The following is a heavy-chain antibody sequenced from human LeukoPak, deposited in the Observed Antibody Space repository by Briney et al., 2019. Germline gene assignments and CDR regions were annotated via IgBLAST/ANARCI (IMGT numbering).Heavy chain of an antibody. Sequence: ASVKVSCKASGFKFTGYDINWVRQASGRGLEWMGWMNPNNGKTGYAQKFQGRVTMTRDTSTSTAYMELRGLISEDTAVYYRVRDGEGVAISVNYWFDPWGQGTLVTVSS. CDR3: VRDGEGVAISVNYWFDP. J-gene: IGHJ5*02. CDR1: GFKFTGYD. CDR2: MNPNNGKT. V-gene: IGHV1-8*01. D-gene: IGHD3-10*01.